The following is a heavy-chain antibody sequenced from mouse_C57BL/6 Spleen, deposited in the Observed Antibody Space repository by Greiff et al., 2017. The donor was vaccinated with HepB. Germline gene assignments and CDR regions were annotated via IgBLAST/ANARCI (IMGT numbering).Heavy chain of an antibody. Sequence: VQLKESGPGLVKPSQSLSLTCSVTGYSITSGYYWYWIRQFPGNKLEWMGYISYDGSNNYNPSLKNRITITRDTSKNQFFLKLNSVTTEDTATYYCAIDSSGYVGDDWGQGTSVTVSS. V-gene: IGHV3-6*01. CDR2: ISYDGSN. CDR3: AIDSSGYVGDD. D-gene: IGHD3-2*02. J-gene: IGHJ4*01. CDR1: GYSITSGYY.